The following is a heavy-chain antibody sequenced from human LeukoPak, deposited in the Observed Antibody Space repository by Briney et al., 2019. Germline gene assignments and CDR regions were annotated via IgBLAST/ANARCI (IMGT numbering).Heavy chain of an antibody. V-gene: IGHV3-48*03. Sequence: GGSLRLFCAASGFTFSSYEMNWVRQAPGKGREGVSYISSSCSTIYYADSVKGRFNISRDNAKHSLYLQMNSLRAEDTAVYYCAREFGYYDFWSGYLPGYFDYWGQGTLVTVSS. CDR1: GFTFSSYE. CDR3: AREFGYYDFWSGYLPGYFDY. CDR2: ISSSCSTI. J-gene: IGHJ4*02. D-gene: IGHD3-3*01.